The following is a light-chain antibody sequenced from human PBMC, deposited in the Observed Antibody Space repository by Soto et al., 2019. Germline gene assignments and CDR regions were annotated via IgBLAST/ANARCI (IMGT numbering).Light chain of an antibody. V-gene: IGKV1-39*01. Sequence: DIQMTQSPSSLSASVVDRVTMTCRASQSISSYLNWYQQKPGKAPKLLIYAASSLQSGVPSRFSGSGSGTDFTLTISSLQPEDFATYYCQQSYSTLWTFGQGTKVDIK. CDR3: QQSYSTLWT. CDR2: AAS. J-gene: IGKJ1*01. CDR1: QSISSY.